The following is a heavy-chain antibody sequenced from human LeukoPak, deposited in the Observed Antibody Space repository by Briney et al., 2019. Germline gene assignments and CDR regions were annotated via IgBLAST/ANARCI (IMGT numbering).Heavy chain of an antibody. Sequence: GGSLKLSCAASGFTFSGSAMHWVRQASGKGLEWVGRIRSKANSYATAYAASVKGRFTISRDDSKNTLYLQMNSLRAEDTAVYYCARGLILFDYWGQGTLVTVSS. CDR2: IRSKANSYAT. V-gene: IGHV3-73*01. J-gene: IGHJ4*02. CDR1: GFTFSGSA. D-gene: IGHD2-8*01. CDR3: ARGLILFDY.